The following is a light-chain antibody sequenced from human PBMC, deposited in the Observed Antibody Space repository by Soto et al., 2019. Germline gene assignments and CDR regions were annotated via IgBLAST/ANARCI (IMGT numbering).Light chain of an antibody. CDR1: SSDVGGYNY. Sequence: QSALTQPASVSGSPGQSITISCPGTSSDVGGYNYVSWYQQHPGKAPKLMIYEVSNRPSGVSNRFSGSKSGNTASLTISGLQAEDEADYYGSSYTSSSTVFGGGTKLTVL. J-gene: IGLJ3*02. CDR2: EVS. CDR3: SSYTSSSTV. V-gene: IGLV2-14*01.